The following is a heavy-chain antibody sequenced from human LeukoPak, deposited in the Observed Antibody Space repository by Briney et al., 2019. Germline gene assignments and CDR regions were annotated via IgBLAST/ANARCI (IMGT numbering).Heavy chain of an antibody. CDR2: IKQDGSKK. D-gene: IGHD6-13*01. Sequence: GGSLRLSCVASGFPFSSYWMTWVRQAPGKGLEWVANIKQDGSKKSYVDSVKGRFTISRDNAKNSLYLQMNSLRAEDTAVYYCARDTGPYSIAADYYYGMDVWGQGTTVTVSS. V-gene: IGHV3-7*01. CDR3: ARDTGPYSIAADYYYGMDV. CDR1: GFPFSSYW. J-gene: IGHJ6*02.